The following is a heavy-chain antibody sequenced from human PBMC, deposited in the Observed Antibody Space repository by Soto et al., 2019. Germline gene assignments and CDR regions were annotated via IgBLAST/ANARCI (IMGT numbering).Heavy chain of an antibody. V-gene: IGHV3-23*01. D-gene: IGHD6-13*01. CDR2: ISTADRP. Sequence: PGGSLRLSCTASGITFIRHVMTWVRQAPGKGLEWVSAISTADRPYYTESVKGRFTISRDTSKNTLYLQMNSLRAEDTAIYYCARSLRERETSDSWTTDAFASWGQGTMVTVSS. CDR3: ARSLRERETSDSWTTDAFAS. J-gene: IGHJ3*02. CDR1: GITFIRHV.